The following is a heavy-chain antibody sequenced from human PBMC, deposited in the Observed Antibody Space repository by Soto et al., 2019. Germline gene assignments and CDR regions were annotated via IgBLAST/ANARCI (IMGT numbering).Heavy chain of an antibody. CDR3: ARHFSGYYFDC. CDR2: VHYTGST. J-gene: IGHJ4*02. Sequence: SETLSLTCSVSGGSISRSSHFWGWIRQPPGKGLEWIGTVHYTGSTYYNPSLRGRVTISKDTSKNHFSLKLSSVTAADTAVYYCARHFSGYYFDCWGQGTQVTVSS. V-gene: IGHV4-39*01. CDR1: GGSISRSSHF. D-gene: IGHD6-25*01.